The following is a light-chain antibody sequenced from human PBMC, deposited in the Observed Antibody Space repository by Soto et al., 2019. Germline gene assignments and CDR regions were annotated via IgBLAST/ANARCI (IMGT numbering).Light chain of an antibody. J-gene: IGLJ1*01. CDR2: DIS. Sequence: QSVLTRPRSVSGSPGQSVTISCTGTSSDVGRYNYVSWYQQHPGKAPKVMIYDISERPSGVPDRFSGSKSGNTASLTISGLQAEDEADYYCCSYAGSPRDVFGTGTKLTVL. CDR1: SSDVGRYNY. V-gene: IGLV2-11*01. CDR3: CSYAGSPRDV.